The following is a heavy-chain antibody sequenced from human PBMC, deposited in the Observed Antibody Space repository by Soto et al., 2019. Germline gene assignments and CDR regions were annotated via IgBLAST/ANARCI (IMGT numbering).Heavy chain of an antibody. V-gene: IGHV1-69*13. Sequence: ASVKVSCKASGVTFSSYAISWVRQAPGQGLEWMGGIIPIFGTANYAQKFQGRVTITADESTSTAYMELSSLRSEDTAVYYCARDPDSSATNYYYYGMDVWGQGTTVTVSS. CDR3: ARDPDSSATNYYYYGMDV. J-gene: IGHJ6*02. D-gene: IGHD6-13*01. CDR1: GVTFSSYA. CDR2: IIPIFGTA.